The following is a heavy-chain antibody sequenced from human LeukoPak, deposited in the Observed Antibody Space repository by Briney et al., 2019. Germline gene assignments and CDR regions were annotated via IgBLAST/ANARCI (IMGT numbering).Heavy chain of an antibody. CDR2: ISAYNGNT. D-gene: IGHD3-3*01. Sequence: ASVKVSCKASGYTFTSYGISWVRQAPGQGLEWMGWISAYNGNTNYAQKLQGRVTMTTDTSTSTAYMELRSLRSDDTAVYYCARGRDYDFWSGYLGGSWFDPRGQGTLVTVSS. CDR1: GYTFTSYG. CDR3: ARGRDYDFWSGYLGGSWFDP. V-gene: IGHV1-18*01. J-gene: IGHJ5*02.